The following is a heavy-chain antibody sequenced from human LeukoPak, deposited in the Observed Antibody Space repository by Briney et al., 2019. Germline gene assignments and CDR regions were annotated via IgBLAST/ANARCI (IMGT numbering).Heavy chain of an antibody. CDR1: GFTFSSYW. Sequence: GGSLRLSCAASGFTFSSYWMSWVRQAPGKGLEWVANIKQDGSEKYYVDSVKGRFTISRDNAKNSLYLQMNSLRAEDTAVYYCARAGGSYYGIAFDIWGQGTMVTVSS. D-gene: IGHD1-26*01. V-gene: IGHV3-7*01. CDR3: ARAGGSYYGIAFDI. J-gene: IGHJ3*02. CDR2: IKQDGSEK.